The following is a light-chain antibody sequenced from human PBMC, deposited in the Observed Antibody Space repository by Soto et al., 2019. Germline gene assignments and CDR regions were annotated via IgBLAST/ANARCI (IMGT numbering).Light chain of an antibody. CDR3: QHLRT. CDR2: GAS. CDR1: QSVSSSY. V-gene: IGKV3-20*01. J-gene: IGKJ2*01. Sequence: EIVLTQSPGTLSLSPGERATLSCRASQSVSSSYLAWYQQKPGQAPRLLIYGASSRATGIPDRFSGSGSGTDFTLTNSGLEPEDFAVYYCQHLRTFGQGTKVEIK.